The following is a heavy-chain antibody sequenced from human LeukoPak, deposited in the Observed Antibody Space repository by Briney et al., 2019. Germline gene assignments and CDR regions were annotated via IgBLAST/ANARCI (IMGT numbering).Heavy chain of an antibody. V-gene: IGHV3-30*02. CDR3: AKGGYYYENDAFDI. D-gene: IGHD3-22*01. CDR1: GFTFGSYG. CDR2: IRYDGSNK. Sequence: PGGSLRLSCAASGFTFGSYGMHWVRQAPGKGLEWVAFIRYDGSNKYYADSVKGRFTISRDNSKNTLYLQMNSLRAEDTAVYYCAKGGYYYENDAFDIWGQGTMVTVSS. J-gene: IGHJ3*02.